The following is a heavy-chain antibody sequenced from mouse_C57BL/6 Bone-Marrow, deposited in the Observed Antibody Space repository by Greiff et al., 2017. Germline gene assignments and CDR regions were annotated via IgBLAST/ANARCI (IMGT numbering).Heavy chain of an antibody. CDR1: GFTFSDYY. Sequence: EVHLVESGGGLVQPGGSLKLSCAASGFTFSDYYMYWVRQTPEKRLEWVAYISNGGGSTYYPDTVKGRFTLSRDNAKNTLYLQMSRLKSEDTAMYYCARQGLFATVALDYWGQGTTLTVSS. CDR3: ARQGLFATVALDY. CDR2: ISNGGGST. J-gene: IGHJ2*01. D-gene: IGHD1-1*01. V-gene: IGHV5-12*01.